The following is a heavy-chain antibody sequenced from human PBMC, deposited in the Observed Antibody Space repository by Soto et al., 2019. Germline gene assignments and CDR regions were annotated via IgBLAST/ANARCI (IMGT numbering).Heavy chain of an antibody. CDR1: GYTFTSYG. Sequence: QAQLVQSGAEVKKPGASVKVSCKASGYTFTSYGISWVRQAPGQGLEWMGWISAYNGNTNYAQKLQGRVTMTTDTSTSTAYMELRSLRSDDTAVYYCARPLYDFWSGYSDAYYYYMDVWGKGTTVTVSS. D-gene: IGHD3-3*01. V-gene: IGHV1-18*01. CDR2: ISAYNGNT. CDR3: ARPLYDFWSGYSDAYYYYMDV. J-gene: IGHJ6*03.